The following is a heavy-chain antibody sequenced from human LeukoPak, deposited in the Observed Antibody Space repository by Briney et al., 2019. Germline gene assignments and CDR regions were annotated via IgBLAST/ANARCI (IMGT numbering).Heavy chain of an antibody. V-gene: IGHV3-23*01. CDR3: AKGSAAGPY. CDR1: GFTFNIYA. CDR2: ISVSGGST. D-gene: IGHD6-13*01. Sequence: AGGSLRLSCAASGFTFNIYAMSWVRQAPGKGLEWVSAISVSGGSTYYADSVKGRFTISRDNSKNTLYLQMNSLRAEDTAVYYCAKGSAAGPYWGQGTLVTVSS. J-gene: IGHJ4*02.